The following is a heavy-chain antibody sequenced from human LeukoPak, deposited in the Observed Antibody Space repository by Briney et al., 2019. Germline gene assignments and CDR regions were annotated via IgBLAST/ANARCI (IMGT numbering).Heavy chain of an antibody. CDR2: IYYSGST. CDR1: GGSISSYY. CDR3: ARVHANYDFWGYAFDI. J-gene: IGHJ3*02. D-gene: IGHD3-3*01. Sequence: SGTLSLTCTVSGGSISSYYWRWIRQPPGKGLEWIVYIYYSGSTNYNPSLKSRVTISVDTSKTPSSLKLSSVTAADTAVYYCARVHANYDFWGYAFDIWGQGTMVTVSS. V-gene: IGHV4-59*01.